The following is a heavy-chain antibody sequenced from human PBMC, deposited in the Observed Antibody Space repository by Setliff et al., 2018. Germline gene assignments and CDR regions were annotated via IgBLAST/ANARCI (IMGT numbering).Heavy chain of an antibody. V-gene: IGHV3-23*01. CDR3: AKRGPYCSGGTCHYYFDY. CDR1: GFTFSNYA. J-gene: IGHJ4*02. Sequence: PGGSLRLSCAASGFTFSNYAMAWVRQAPGKGLEWVSAISGSIGYADSVKGRFTISRDNAKNSLYLQMNSLRAEDTAVYYCAKRGPYCSGGTCHYYFDYWGQGTLVTVSS. CDR2: ISGSI. D-gene: IGHD2-15*01.